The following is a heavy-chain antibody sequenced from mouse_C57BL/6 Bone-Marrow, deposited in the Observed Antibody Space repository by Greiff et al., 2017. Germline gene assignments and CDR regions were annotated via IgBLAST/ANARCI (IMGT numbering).Heavy chain of an antibody. CDR2: IDPNSGGT. V-gene: IGHV1-72*01. J-gene: IGHJ2*01. D-gene: IGHD2-3*01. CDR1: GYTFTSYW. CDR3: GRPGYYDD. Sequence: VKLQQSGAGLVKPGASVKLSCKASGYTFTSYWMHWVKQRPGRGLEWVGWIDPNSGGTKYNEKFKSKATLTVDKPSSTTYLQHSSLTSEDATDYYWGRPGYYDDWGQGTTVTVSS.